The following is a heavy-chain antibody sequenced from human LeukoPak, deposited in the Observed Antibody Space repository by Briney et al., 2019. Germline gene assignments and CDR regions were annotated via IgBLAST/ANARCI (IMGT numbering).Heavy chain of an antibody. CDR3: ARRSYEGSSSAFDI. CDR2: IYTGDSDT. CDR1: GYSFASYW. V-gene: IGHV5-51*01. Sequence: PGESLKISCRSSGYSFASYWFGWVRHMPGKGLEWIGVIYTGDSDTRYSPSFEGQVTISGDKSTSTAFLPWSSLRASDTAMYYCARRSYEGSSSAFDIWGQGTMVIVSA. J-gene: IGHJ3*02. D-gene: IGHD5-12*01.